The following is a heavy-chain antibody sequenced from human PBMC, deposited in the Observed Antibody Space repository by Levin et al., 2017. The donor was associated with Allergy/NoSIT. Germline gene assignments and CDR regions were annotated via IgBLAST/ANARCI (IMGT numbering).Heavy chain of an antibody. CDR3: ARHSAAFYYDASGYQQGSYYFDY. V-gene: IGHV4-39*01. J-gene: IGHJ4*02. Sequence: SETLSLTCTVSGGSISTSGYYWGWIRQPPGKGLEWIGSIYYSGSTNYNPSLKSRVTISVDTSQNQFSLKLSSVPAADTAVYFCARHSAAFYYDASGYQQGSYYFDYWGQGTLVTVSS. CDR1: GGSISTSGYY. CDR2: IYYSGST. D-gene: IGHD3-22*01.